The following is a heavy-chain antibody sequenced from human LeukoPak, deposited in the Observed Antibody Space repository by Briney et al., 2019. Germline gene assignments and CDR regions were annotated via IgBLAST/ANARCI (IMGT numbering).Heavy chain of an antibody. J-gene: IGHJ6*02. CDR3: ARNSIGYEDCYGMDV. V-gene: IGHV3-21*01. D-gene: IGHD5-12*01. CDR2: ISSSSSYI. Sequence: GGSLRLSCAASGFTFSSYSMNWVRQAPGKGLEWVSSISSSSSYIYYADSVKGRFTISRDNAKNSLYLQMNSLRAEDTAVYYCARNSIGYEDCYGMDVWGQGTTVTVSS. CDR1: GFTFSSYS.